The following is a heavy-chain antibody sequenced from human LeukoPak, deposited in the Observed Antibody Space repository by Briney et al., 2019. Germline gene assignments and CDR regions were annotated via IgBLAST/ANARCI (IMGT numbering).Heavy chain of an antibody. V-gene: IGHV1-2*02. CDR2: INPNSGGT. J-gene: IGHJ4*02. D-gene: IGHD2-2*01. Sequence: EASVKVSCKASGYTFTGYYMHWVRQAPGQGLEWMGWINPNSGGTYFAQKFQGRVTMTRDTSISTAYMELSRLTSDDTAVYYCARGTRSVVVVPAASLDYWGQGTLVTVSS. CDR3: ARGTRSVVVVPAASLDY. CDR1: GYTFTGYY.